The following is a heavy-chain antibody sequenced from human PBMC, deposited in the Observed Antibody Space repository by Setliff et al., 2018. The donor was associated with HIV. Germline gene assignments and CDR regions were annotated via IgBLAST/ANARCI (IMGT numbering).Heavy chain of an antibody. CDR3: TGKLAPGHGMDV. J-gene: IGHJ6*02. CDR2: MYKGGKT. Sequence: GGSLRLSCEASGFSVTDTYMGWVRQAPGKGLEWVTVMYKGGKTYYADFVKGRFTIARDDSKNTVSLQMTNLGTGDTATYYCTGKLAPGHGMDVWGQGTTVTVSS. D-gene: IGHD3-3*02. CDR1: GFSVTDTY. V-gene: IGHV3-66*02.